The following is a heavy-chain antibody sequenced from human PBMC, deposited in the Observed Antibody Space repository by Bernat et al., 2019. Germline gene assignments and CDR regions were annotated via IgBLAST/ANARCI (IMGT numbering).Heavy chain of an antibody. CDR2: IKQDGSEK. Sequence: EVQLVESGGGLVQPGGSLRLSCAASGFTFSSYWMSWVRQAPGKGLEWVANIKQDGSEKYYVDSVKGRFTISRDNAKNSLYLQMNSLRAEDTAVYYCASEEYQLLSYFDYWGQGTQVTVSP. J-gene: IGHJ4*02. CDR1: GFTFSSYW. D-gene: IGHD2-2*01. CDR3: ASEEYQLLSYFDY. V-gene: IGHV3-7*03.